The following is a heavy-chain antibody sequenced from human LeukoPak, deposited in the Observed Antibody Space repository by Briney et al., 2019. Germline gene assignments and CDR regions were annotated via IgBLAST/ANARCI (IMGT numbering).Heavy chain of an antibody. V-gene: IGHV4-39*01. CDR2: IYYSGST. Sequence: PSETLSLTCTVSGDSISSSSYYWGWIRQPPGKGLEWIGSIYYSGSTYYNPSLKSRVTIPVDTSKNQFSLKLSSVTAADTAVYYCARSYYDSSGYQNNWFDPWGQGTLVTVSS. CDR3: ARSYYDSSGYQNNWFDP. J-gene: IGHJ5*02. D-gene: IGHD3-22*01. CDR1: GDSISSSSYY.